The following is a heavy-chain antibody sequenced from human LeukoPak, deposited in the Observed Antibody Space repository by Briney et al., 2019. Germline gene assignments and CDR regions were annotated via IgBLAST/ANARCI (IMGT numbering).Heavy chain of an antibody. CDR2: INPNSGGT. CDR1: GYTFTAYY. J-gene: IGHJ3*02. CDR3: ARRRGGWYHAFDI. V-gene: IGHV1-2*02. D-gene: IGHD6-19*01. Sequence: ASVKVSCKASGYTFTAYYMHWVRQAPGQGLEWMAWINPNSGGTNYAQKFQGRVTMNRDTSISTAYMELSSLRSDDTAVYYCARRRGGWYHAFDIWGQGTMVTVSS.